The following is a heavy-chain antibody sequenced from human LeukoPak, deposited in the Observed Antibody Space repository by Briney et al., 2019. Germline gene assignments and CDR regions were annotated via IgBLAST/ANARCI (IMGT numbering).Heavy chain of an antibody. J-gene: IGHJ4*02. V-gene: IGHV4-59*08. CDR3: ARHFVPGYSSSWYGNYYFDY. D-gene: IGHD6-13*01. Sequence: SETLSLTCTVSGGSISSYYWSWIRRPPGKGLEWIGYIYYSGSTNYNPSLKSRVTISVDTSKNQFSLKLSSVTAADTAVYYCARHFVPGYSSSWYGNYYFDYWGQGTLVTVSS. CDR1: GGSISSYY. CDR2: IYYSGST.